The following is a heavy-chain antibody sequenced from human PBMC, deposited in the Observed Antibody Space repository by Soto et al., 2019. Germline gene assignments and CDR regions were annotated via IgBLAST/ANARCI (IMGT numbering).Heavy chain of an antibody. CDR3: ARGRCYIVVVVAATPWFDP. J-gene: IGHJ5*02. V-gene: IGHV4-34*01. CDR1: GGSFSGYY. Sequence: SETLSLTCAVYGGSFSGYYWSWIRQPPGKGLEWIGEINHSGSTNYNPSLKSRVTISVDTSKNQFSLKLSSVTAADTAVYYCARGRCYIVVVVAATPWFDPCGQGTLVTVSS. CDR2: INHSGST. D-gene: IGHD2-15*01.